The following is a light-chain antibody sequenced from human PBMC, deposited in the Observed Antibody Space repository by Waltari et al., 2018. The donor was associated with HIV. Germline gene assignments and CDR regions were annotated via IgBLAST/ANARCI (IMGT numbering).Light chain of an antibody. CDR2: GAS. CDR3: QQLYSSPRT. J-gene: IGKJ2*01. V-gene: IGKV1-9*01. Sequence: DIHLAQSPSFLSASVGDRVTISCRASQGISSSLAWYQQKPGNAPRLLIYGASTLQSGVPSRFSGSGSGKEFSLTISSLQPEDFATYYCQQLYSSPRTFGQGTKLEIK. CDR1: QGISSS.